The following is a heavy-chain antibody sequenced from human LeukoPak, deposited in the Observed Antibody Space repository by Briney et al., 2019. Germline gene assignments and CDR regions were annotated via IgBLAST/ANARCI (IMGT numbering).Heavy chain of an antibody. J-gene: IGHJ5*02. CDR1: GASITRGFYC. D-gene: IGHD4-17*01. Sequence: SETLSLTCTLSGASITRGFYCWGWLRQSPRNGLEWSGYVYYSRPTYYSTSLTRRLTISLDPSKNQLSLKLTSLTAAEPAIYYYARDNDNGDYVAWFDPWGQGTPGTVSS. V-gene: IGHV4-30-4*01. CDR2: VYYSRPT. CDR3: ARDNDNGDYVAWFDP.